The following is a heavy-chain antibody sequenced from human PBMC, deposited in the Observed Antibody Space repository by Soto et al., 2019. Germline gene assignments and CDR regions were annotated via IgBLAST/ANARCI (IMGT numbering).Heavy chain of an antibody. CDR1: GDSIGTGGYY. J-gene: IGHJ4*02. V-gene: IGHV4-31*03. CDR3: ATNHDEISGRTPLLFDS. D-gene: IGHD2-15*01. CDR2: IHYSGST. Sequence: QVQLQESGPGLVKPSQTLSLTCTVSGDSIGTGGYYWDWIRQHPGKGPEWIGYIHYSGSTYYNPSLKSRLTISLVTAKNQFSIHLSSVTAADTAVYYCATNHDEISGRTPLLFDSWGQGTLVTVSS.